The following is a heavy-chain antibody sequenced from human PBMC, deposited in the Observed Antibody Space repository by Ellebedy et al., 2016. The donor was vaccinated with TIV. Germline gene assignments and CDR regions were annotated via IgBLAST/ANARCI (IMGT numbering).Heavy chain of an antibody. J-gene: IGHJ4*02. D-gene: IGHD4-11*01. CDR1: GFTFSSYG. V-gene: IGHV3-30*18. CDR2: ISYDGSNK. Sequence: PGGSLRLSCAASGFTFSSYGMHWVRQAPGKGLEWVAVISYDGSNKYYADSVKGRFTISRDNSKNTLYLQMNSLRAGDTAVYYCAKGPRPYSNSLPHDYWGQGTLVTVSS. CDR3: AKGPRPYSNSLPHDY.